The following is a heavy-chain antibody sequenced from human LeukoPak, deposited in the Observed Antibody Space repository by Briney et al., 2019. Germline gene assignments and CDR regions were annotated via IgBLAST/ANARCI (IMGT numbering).Heavy chain of an antibody. V-gene: IGHV3-23*01. Sequence: TGGSLRLSCAASGFTFSSYGMSWVRQAPGKGLEWVSAISGSGGSTYYADSVKGRFTISRDNSKNTLYLQMNSLRAEDTAVYYCAKGVLVGSWYGVDYWGQGTLVTVSS. CDR3: AKGVLVGSWYGVDY. CDR2: ISGSGGST. J-gene: IGHJ4*02. D-gene: IGHD6-13*01. CDR1: GFTFSSYG.